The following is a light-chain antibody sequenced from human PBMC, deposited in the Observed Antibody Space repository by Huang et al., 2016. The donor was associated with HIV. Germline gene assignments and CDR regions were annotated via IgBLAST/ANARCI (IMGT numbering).Light chain of an antibody. CDR3: QQYYTSPQT. Sequence: DIVMTQSPDSLAVSLGEAATLTCRSSESGLSSATNKKYLAWFQQKSGQSPKLLMFWASTREAGVPDRFSGSGSGTHFTLTINNVKTEDVAIYYCQQYYTSPQTFGPGTRVEI. J-gene: IGKJ1*01. CDR2: WAS. CDR1: ESGLSSATNKKY. V-gene: IGKV4-1*01.